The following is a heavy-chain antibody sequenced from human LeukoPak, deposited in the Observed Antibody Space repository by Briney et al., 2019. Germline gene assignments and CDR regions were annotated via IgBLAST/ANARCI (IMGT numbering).Heavy chain of an antibody. V-gene: IGHV3-53*04. D-gene: IGHD1-26*01. CDR1: GFTVSSNY. J-gene: IGHJ3*02. CDR3: ATSGSYYHGAFDI. Sequence: PGGSLRLSCAASGFTVSSNYMSWVRQAPGKGLEWVSVIYSGGSTYYADSVKGRFTISRHNSKNTLYLQMNSLRAEDTAVCYCATSGSYYHGAFDIWGQGTMVTVSS. CDR2: IYSGGST.